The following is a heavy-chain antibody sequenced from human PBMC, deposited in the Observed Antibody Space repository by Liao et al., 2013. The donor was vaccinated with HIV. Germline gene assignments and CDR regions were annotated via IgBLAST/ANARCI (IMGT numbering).Heavy chain of an antibody. CDR2: ITHSGYT. CDR3: ARQRITADLDQLDF. Sequence: QVQLQQWGAGLLKPSETLSLTCAVYGGSFSGYYWSWIRQPPGKGLEWIGEITHSGYTNYNPSLKSRVAISIDTSKNQFSLKLTSVTAADTAIYYCARQRITADLDQLDFWGQGTLVTVSS. V-gene: IGHV4-34*01. CDR1: GGSFSGYY. J-gene: IGHJ4*02. D-gene: IGHD1-1*01.